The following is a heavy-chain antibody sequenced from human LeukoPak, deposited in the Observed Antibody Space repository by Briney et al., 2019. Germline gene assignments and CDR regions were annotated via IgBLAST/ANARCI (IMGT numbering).Heavy chain of an antibody. CDR3: ARNGQQVRYFQH. CDR2: IIPIFGTA. CDR1: GGTFSSYA. V-gene: IGHV1-69*05. J-gene: IGHJ1*01. D-gene: IGHD6-13*01. Sequence: SVKVSCKASGGTFSSYAISWVRQAPGQGLEWMGGIIPIFGTANYAQKFQGRVTITTDESTSTAYMELSSLRSEDTAVYYCARNGQQVRYFQHWGQGTLVTVSS.